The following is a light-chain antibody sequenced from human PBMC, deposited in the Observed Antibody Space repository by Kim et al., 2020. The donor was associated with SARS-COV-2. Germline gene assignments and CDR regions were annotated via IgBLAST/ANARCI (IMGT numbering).Light chain of an antibody. CDR3: AAWDDSLSGPV. V-gene: IGLV1-47*01. CDR1: SSNIGSNY. Sequence: GQSVTISCSGSSSNIGSNYVYWYQQLPGPAPKLLIYRNTQRPSGVPDRFSGSKSGTSASLAISGLRSEDEADYYCAAWDDSLSGPVFGGGTQLTVL. J-gene: IGLJ7*01. CDR2: RNT.